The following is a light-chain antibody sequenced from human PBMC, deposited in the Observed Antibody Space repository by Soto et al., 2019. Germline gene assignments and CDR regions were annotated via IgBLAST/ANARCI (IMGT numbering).Light chain of an antibody. V-gene: IGLV1-44*01. CDR2: SDN. CDR3: AAWDVSLVV. CDR1: SSNIGTNT. J-gene: IGLJ2*01. Sequence: QSVLTQPPSASGTPWQRVTISCSGSSSNIGTNTVIWYQQLPGAAPKLLIYSDNQRPSGVPDRFSGSKSGTSASLAISGLQSEDEADYYCAAWDVSLVVFGGGTKLTVL.